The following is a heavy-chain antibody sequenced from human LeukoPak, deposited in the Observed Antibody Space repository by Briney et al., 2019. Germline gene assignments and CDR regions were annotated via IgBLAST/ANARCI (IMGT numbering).Heavy chain of an antibody. J-gene: IGHJ6*02. Sequence: GGSLRLSCAASGFTVSSNYMSWVRQAPGKGLEWVSVIYSGDNTYYADSVKGRFIISRDNSKSTLYLQMNSLRAEDTAVYYCARGIGRCSSTSCYPDYGMDVWGQGTTVTVSS. CDR2: IYSGDNT. D-gene: IGHD2-2*01. CDR3: ARGIGRCSSTSCYPDYGMDV. CDR1: GFTVSSNY. V-gene: IGHV3-66*01.